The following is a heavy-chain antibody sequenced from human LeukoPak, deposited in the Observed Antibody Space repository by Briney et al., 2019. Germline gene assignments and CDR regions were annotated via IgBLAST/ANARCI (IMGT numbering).Heavy chain of an antibody. J-gene: IGHJ4*02. CDR2: ISAYNGNT. Sequence: ASVKVSCKASGGTFSSYAISWVRQAPGQGLEWMGWISAYNGNTNYAQKLQGRVTMTTDTSTSTAYMELRSLRSDDTAVYYCARGIAAHWEFDYWGQGTLVTVSS. CDR1: GGTFSSYA. V-gene: IGHV1-18*01. D-gene: IGHD6-13*01. CDR3: ARGIAAHWEFDY.